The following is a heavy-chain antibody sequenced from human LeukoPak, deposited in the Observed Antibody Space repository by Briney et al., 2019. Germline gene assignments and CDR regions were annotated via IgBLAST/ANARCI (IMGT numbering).Heavy chain of an antibody. CDR1: GGSISSDY. CDR3: AEYSSGWYYFDY. V-gene: IGHV4-4*02. Sequence: PSETLSLTCTVSGGSISSDYWSWVRQPPGKGLEWIGEIYHSGSTNYNPSLKSRVTISVDKSKNQFSLKLSSVTAADTAVYYCAEYSSGWYYFDYWGQGTLVTVSS. J-gene: IGHJ4*02. CDR2: IYHSGST. D-gene: IGHD6-19*01.